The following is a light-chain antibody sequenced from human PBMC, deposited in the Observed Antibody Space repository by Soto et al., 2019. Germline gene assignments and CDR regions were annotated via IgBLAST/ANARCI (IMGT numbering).Light chain of an antibody. CDR3: CSYAGSNSWV. J-gene: IGLJ3*02. CDR2: EGS. CDR1: SSDVGSYKL. Sequence: QSALTQPASVSGSPGQSITISCTGTSSDVGSYKLVSWYQQHPGKAPKLMIYEGSQRPSGVSNRFSVSKSGSTASLTISGLQAEDEADYYCCSYAGSNSWVFGGGTKVTVL. V-gene: IGLV2-23*01.